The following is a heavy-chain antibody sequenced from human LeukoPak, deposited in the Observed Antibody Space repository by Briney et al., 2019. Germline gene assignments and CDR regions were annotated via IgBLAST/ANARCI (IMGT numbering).Heavy chain of an antibody. CDR3: ARHPFEFACTPAPTLLSSYFDN. CDR2: FDETGDA. Sequence: PSETLSLTCSVSGDSLSRRSYYWGWIRQSPGKGLDYIGSFDETGDAYYNPSLKSRLTISGDTSKNQFYLKLTSVTVADTAVYFCARHPFEFACTPAPTLLSSYFDNWGQGTLVTVAS. V-gene: IGHV4-39*01. J-gene: IGHJ4*02. CDR1: GDSLSRRSYY. D-gene: IGHD2-15*01.